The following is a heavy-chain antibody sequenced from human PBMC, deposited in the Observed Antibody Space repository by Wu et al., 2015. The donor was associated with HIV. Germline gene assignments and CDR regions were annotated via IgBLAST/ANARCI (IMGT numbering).Heavy chain of an antibody. CDR3: AREELLAVAGNIDY. Sequence: QIQLVQSGAEVKKPGASVKVSCKASGYSFSDYHIHWVRQAPGQGLEWMGGIIPLFGTTDYAQIFQGRVTISTDESTSTAYMRLSSLTSEDTAVYYCAREELLAVAGNIDYWGQGTLVTVSS. V-gene: IGHV1-69*05. J-gene: IGHJ4*02. CDR1: GYSFSDYH. D-gene: IGHD6-19*01. CDR2: IIPLFGTT.